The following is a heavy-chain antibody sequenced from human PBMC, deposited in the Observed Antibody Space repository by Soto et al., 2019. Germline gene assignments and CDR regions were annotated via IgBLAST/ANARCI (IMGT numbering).Heavy chain of an antibody. D-gene: IGHD6-6*01. CDR3: ARDHSSSPYFDFDY. Sequence: PGGSLRLSCAASGFTFSSYSMNWVRQAPGKGLEWVSSISSSSSYIYYADSVKGRFTISRDNAKNSLYLQMNSLRAEDTAVYYCARDHSSSPYFDFDYWGQGTLVTVSS. CDR1: GFTFSSYS. J-gene: IGHJ4*02. CDR2: ISSSSSYI. V-gene: IGHV3-21*01.